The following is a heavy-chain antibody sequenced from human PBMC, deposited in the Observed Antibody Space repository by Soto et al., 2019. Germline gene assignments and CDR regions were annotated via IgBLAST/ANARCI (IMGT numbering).Heavy chain of an antibody. V-gene: IGHV1-69*13. CDR2: IIPIFGTA. CDR3: ARVCTNGVCRRGPQYYYYYYGMDV. CDR1: GGTFSSYA. J-gene: IGHJ6*02. Sequence: ASVKVSCKASGGTFSSYAISWVRQAPGQGLEWMGGIIPIFGTANYAQKFQGRVTITADESTSTAYMELSSLRSEDTAVYYCARVCTNGVCRRGPQYYYYYYGMDVWGQGTTVTVSS. D-gene: IGHD2-8*01.